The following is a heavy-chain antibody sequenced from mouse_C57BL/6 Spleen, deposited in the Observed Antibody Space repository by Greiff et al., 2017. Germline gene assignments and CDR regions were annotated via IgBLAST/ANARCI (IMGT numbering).Heavy chain of an antibody. V-gene: IGHV5-6*01. CDR2: ISSGGSYT. J-gene: IGHJ2*01. D-gene: IGHD1-1*01. CDR3: ARNDYYYGSRYVADDY. Sequence: EVKLMESGGDLVKPGGSLKLSCAASGFTFSSYGMSWVRPTPDKRLEWVATISSGGSYTYYPDSVKGRFTLSRDNAKNTLYLQMSSLKSEDTAMYYCARNDYYYGSRYVADDYWGQGTTLTVAS. CDR1: GFTFSSYG.